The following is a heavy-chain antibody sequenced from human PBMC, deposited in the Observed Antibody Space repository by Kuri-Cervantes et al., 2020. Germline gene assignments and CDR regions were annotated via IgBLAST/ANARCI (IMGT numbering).Heavy chain of an antibody. CDR1: GYSFTSYW. CDR3: ARHYGDDYVLGSYRSEPDYYFYGMDV. V-gene: IGHV5-51*01. CDR2: IYPGDSDT. D-gene: IGHD3-16*02. Sequence: GESLKISCKGSGYSFTSYWIGWVRQMPGKGLEWMGIIYPGDSDTRYSPSFQGQVTISADKSISTDYLQWSSLNASDTVMYYCARHYGDDYVLGSYRSEPDYYFYGMDVWGQGTTVTVSS. J-gene: IGHJ6*02.